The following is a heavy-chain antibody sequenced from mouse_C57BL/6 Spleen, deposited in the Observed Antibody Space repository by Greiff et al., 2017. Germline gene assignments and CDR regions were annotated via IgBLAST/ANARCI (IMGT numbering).Heavy chain of an antibody. J-gene: IGHJ4*01. V-gene: IGHV5-17*01. D-gene: IGHD1-1*01. Sequence: EVKLVESGGGLVKPGGSLKLSCAASGFTFSDYGMHWVRQAPEKGLEWVAYISSGSSTIYYADTVKGRFTISRDNAKNTLFLQMTSLRSEDTAMYYCARGGSSYYAMDYWGQGTSVTVSS. CDR3: ARGGSSYYAMDY. CDR1: GFTFSDYG. CDR2: ISSGSSTI.